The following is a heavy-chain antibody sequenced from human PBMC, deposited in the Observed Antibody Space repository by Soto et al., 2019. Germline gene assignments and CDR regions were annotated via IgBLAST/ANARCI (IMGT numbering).Heavy chain of an antibody. CDR3: ARDFYGSGFPGGY. CDR1: GGTFSSYA. Sequence: SVKVSCKASGGTFSSYAISWVRQAPGQGLEWMGGIIPIFGTANYAQKFQGRVTITADESTSTAYMELSSLRPEDTAVYYCARDFYGSGFPGGYWGQGTLVTVSS. V-gene: IGHV1-69*13. CDR2: IIPIFGTA. J-gene: IGHJ4*02. D-gene: IGHD3-10*01.